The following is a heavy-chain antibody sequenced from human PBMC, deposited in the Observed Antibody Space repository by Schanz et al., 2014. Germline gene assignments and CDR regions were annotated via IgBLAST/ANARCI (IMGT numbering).Heavy chain of an antibody. CDR2: ISPYNGNT. Sequence: QVQLVQSGAEVKKPGASVRVSCKVSGYAFTTYGISWVRQAPGQGLEWMGWISPYNGNTNYAQKLQGRVTMTADTCTSTAYMKLRSMRSDDTAVYYCARTTVGKGKTTLGDDHYYHDRDVWGNGTTVTVSS. CDR1: GYAFTTYG. J-gene: IGHJ6*03. V-gene: IGHV1-18*01. D-gene: IGHD4-17*01. CDR3: ARTTVGKGKTTLGDDHYYHDRDV.